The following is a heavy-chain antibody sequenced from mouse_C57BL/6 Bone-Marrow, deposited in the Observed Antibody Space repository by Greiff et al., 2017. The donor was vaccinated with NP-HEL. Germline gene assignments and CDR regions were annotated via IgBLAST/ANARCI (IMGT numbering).Heavy chain of an antibody. J-gene: IGHJ4*01. Sequence: EVHLVESGPELVKPGASVKIPCKASGYTFTDYNMDWVKQSHGKSLEWIGDINPNNGGTIYNQKFKGKATLTVDKSSSTAYMELRSLTSDDTAVYYCARGGGYGNNYYAMDYWGQGTSVTASS. V-gene: IGHV1-18*01. CDR2: INPNNGGT. CDR1: GYTFTDYN. CDR3: ARGGGYGNNYYAMDY. D-gene: IGHD2-1*01.